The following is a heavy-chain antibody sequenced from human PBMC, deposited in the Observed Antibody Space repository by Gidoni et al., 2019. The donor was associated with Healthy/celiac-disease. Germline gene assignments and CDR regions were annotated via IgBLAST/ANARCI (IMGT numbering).Heavy chain of an antibody. CDR3: AKDSSPFGGRYGMDV. CDR2: ISYDGSNK. CDR1: GFTFSSYG. J-gene: IGHJ6*02. V-gene: IGHV3-30*18. Sequence: QVQLVESGGAVVQPGRSLRLSCADSGFTFSSYGMHWGRQAPGKGLEWVAVISYDGSNKYYADSVKGRFTISRDNSKNTLYLQMNSLRAEDTAVYYCAKDSSPFGGRYGMDVWGQVTTVTVSS. D-gene: IGHD3-16*01.